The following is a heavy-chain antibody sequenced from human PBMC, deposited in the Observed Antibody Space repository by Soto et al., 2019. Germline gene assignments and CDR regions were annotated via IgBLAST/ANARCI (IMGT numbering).Heavy chain of an antibody. CDR1: GYTFTGFY. V-gene: IGHV1-2*02. CDR2: MNPNTGGT. Sequence: ASVKVSCKASGYTFTGFYLHWLRQAPGHGLEWMGWMNPNTGGTKYALKFQGRVTMTRDMSITTGYMELSGLTSDDTAVYYCATYYGEYVGYWGQGTLVTVSS. CDR3: ATYYGEYVGY. D-gene: IGHD4-17*01. J-gene: IGHJ4*02.